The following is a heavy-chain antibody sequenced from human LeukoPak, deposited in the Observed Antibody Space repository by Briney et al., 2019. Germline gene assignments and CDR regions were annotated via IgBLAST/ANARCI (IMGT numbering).Heavy chain of an antibody. CDR1: ELTVNPNN. CDR2: IYSGGST. Sequence: PGGSLGLSCAAPELTVNPNNMIGVRKAPGRGLEWFSLIYSGGSTYNADSVKDRFTISRDSSKNTVYLQMNSLRAEDTAVYYCASRTTVTDADGFDIWGQGTMVTVSS. V-gene: IGHV3-66*01. J-gene: IGHJ3*02. D-gene: IGHD4-17*01. CDR3: ASRTTVTDADGFDI.